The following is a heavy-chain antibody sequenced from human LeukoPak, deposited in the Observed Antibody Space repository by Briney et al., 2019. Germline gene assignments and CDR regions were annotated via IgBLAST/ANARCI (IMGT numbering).Heavy chain of an antibody. CDR1: GGSISSYY. J-gene: IGHJ6*03. Sequence: PSETLSLTCTVSGGSISSYYWSWIRQPPGKGLEWIGYFSYSGSTNYNPSLKSRVTISVDTSKTQFSLKLSSITAADTAVYYCARDYSYMDVWGKGTTVTVSS. CDR2: FSYSGST. CDR3: ARDYSYMDV. V-gene: IGHV4-59*12. D-gene: IGHD2-21*01.